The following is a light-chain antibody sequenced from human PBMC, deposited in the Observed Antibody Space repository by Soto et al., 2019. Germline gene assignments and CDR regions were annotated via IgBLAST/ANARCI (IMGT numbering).Light chain of an antibody. CDR2: GAS. V-gene: IGKV3-15*01. Sequence: EIVLTQSPATQSVSPGESATLSCRASQSISSNLSWYQQKPGQSPRLLIYGASSRATGVPVRFSGSGSGVAFTLTISGLQSEDFAVYHCQQYNQWPGTFGQGTKVDIK. CDR1: QSISSN. J-gene: IGKJ1*01. CDR3: QQYNQWPGT.